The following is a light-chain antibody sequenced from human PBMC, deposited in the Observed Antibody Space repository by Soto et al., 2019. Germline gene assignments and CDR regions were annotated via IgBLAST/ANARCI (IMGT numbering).Light chain of an antibody. J-gene: IGKJ1*01. CDR1: QSIGYW. Sequence: DIQMTQSPSTLSASVGDKVTITCRASQSIGYWLAWYQQKPGKAPNLLIYQASSLETGVPSRFSGSGSGTEFTLTISSLQPDDFATYYCQQYNSVSQTFGQGTKVDIK. V-gene: IGKV1-5*03. CDR3: QQYNSVSQT. CDR2: QAS.